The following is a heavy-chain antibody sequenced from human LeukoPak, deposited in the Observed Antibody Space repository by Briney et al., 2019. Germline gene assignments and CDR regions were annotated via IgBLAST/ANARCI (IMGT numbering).Heavy chain of an antibody. CDR3: AGQSRLRYGSGRRCYSQHSTP. CDR1: GFTFSSYE. J-gene: IGHJ5*02. V-gene: IGHV3-48*03. CDR2: ISSSVFNI. Sequence: GGSLRLSCAHSGFTFSSYELNWVREAPGEGLEWVPYISSSVFNIYYADSLKGRFTISRDNAKNSPSIHINSLRAPNTAVYFCAGQSRLRYGSGRRCYSQHSTPCGQGTLLTVSS. D-gene: IGHD2-15*01.